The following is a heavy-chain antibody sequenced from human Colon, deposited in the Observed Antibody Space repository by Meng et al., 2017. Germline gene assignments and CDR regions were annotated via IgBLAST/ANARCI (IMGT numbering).Heavy chain of an antibody. J-gene: IGHJ4*03. D-gene: IGHD6-13*01. Sequence: GESLKISCAASGFTFSSYWMHWVRQAPGKGLVWVSRIKSDGSSISYANSVKGRSTISRDNAKNTLYLQMNSLSGEDTAVYYCARDRSIAAAGIDQWGQGTLVTVSS. V-gene: IGHV3-74*01. CDR3: ARDRSIAAAGIDQ. CDR1: GFTFSSYW. CDR2: IKSDGSSI.